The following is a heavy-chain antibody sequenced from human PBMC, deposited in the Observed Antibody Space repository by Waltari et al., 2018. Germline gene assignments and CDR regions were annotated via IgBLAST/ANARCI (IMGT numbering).Heavy chain of an antibody. D-gene: IGHD2-21*01. V-gene: IGHV4-34*01. Sequence: QVQLQQWGAGLLKPSETLSLTCAVYGGSFSGYYWSWIRQPPGKGLEWIGEIKQSGSTNYNPSRKSRVTIAVATSKNQFALKLSSVTAADTAVYYCARKGRIYGYWGQGTLVTVSS. CDR2: IKQSGST. CDR3: ARKGRIYGY. CDR1: GGSFSGYY. J-gene: IGHJ4*02.